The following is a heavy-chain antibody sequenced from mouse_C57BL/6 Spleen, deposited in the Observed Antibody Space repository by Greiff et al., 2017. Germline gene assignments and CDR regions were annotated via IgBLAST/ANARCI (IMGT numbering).Heavy chain of an antibody. D-gene: IGHD1-1*01. Sequence: EVKLMESGPELVKPGASVKISCKASGYSFTGYYMNWVKQSPEKSLEWIGEINPSTGGTTYNQKFKAKATLTVDKSSSTAYMQLKSLTSEDSAVYYCARKEITTSFAYWCQGTLVTVSA. CDR2: INPSTGGT. J-gene: IGHJ3*01. V-gene: IGHV1-42*01. CDR3: ARKEITTSFAY. CDR1: GYSFTGYY.